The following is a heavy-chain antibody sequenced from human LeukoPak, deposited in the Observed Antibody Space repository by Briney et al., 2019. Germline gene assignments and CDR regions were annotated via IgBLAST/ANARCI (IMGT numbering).Heavy chain of an antibody. V-gene: IGHV3-30*18. CDR2: ISYDGSNK. CDR3: AKDYARSSSWLDY. Sequence: PGRSLRLSCAVSVFTFSSYGVHWVPQAPGQGLEGVGVISYDGSNKYYADSVKGRFTISRDNSKNTLYLQMNSLRAEDTAVYYCAKDYARSSSWLDYWGQGTLVTVSS. CDR1: VFTFSSYG. J-gene: IGHJ4*02. D-gene: IGHD6-13*01.